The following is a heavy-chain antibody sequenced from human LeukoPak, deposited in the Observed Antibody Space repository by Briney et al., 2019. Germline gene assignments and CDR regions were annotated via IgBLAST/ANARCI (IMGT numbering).Heavy chain of an antibody. Sequence: GASVKVSCKASGYTFTSYGISWVRQAPGQGLEWMGWISAYNGNTNYAQKLQGRVTMTTDTSTSTAYMELRGLRSDDTAVYYCARAWGVSIVVVTATIFDYWGQGTLVTVSS. D-gene: IGHD2-21*02. CDR3: ARAWGVSIVVVTATIFDY. J-gene: IGHJ4*02. CDR1: GYTFTSYG. CDR2: ISAYNGNT. V-gene: IGHV1-18*01.